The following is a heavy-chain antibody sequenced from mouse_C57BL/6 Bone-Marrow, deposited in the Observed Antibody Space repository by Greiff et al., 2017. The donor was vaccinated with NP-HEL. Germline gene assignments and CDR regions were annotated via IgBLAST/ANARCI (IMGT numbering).Heavy chain of an antibody. V-gene: IGHV1-81*01. D-gene: IGHD4-1*01. CDR1: GYTFTSYG. CDR2: IYPRSGNT. CDR3: ASRTGTRYFDV. Sequence: QVQLKQSGAELARPGASVKLSCKASGYTFTSYGISWVKQRTGQGLEWIGEIYPRSGNTYYNEKFKGKATLTADKSSSTAYMELRSLTSEDSAVYFCASRTGTRYFDVWGTGTTVTVSS. J-gene: IGHJ1*03.